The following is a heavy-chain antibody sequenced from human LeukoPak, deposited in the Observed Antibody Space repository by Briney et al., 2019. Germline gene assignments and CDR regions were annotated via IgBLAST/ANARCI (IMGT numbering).Heavy chain of an antibody. CDR3: AREGYGSGSYYSNWFDP. Sequence: SQTLSLTCTVSGGSISSGSYYWSWIRQPAGKGLEWIGRIYTSGSTNYNPSLKSRVTISVDTSKNQFSLKLSSVTAADTAVYYCAREGYGSGSYYSNWFDPWGQGTLVTVSS. J-gene: IGHJ5*02. V-gene: IGHV4-61*02. CDR2: IYTSGST. D-gene: IGHD3-10*01. CDR1: GGSISSGSYY.